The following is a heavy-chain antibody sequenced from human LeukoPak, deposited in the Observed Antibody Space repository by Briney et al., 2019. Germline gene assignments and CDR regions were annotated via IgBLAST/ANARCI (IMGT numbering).Heavy chain of an antibody. CDR1: GYTFTSYG. V-gene: IGHV1-18*01. Sequence: ASVTVSCKASGYTFTSYGISWVRQAPGQGLEWMGWISAYNGNTNYAQKPQGRVTMTTDTSTSTAYMELRSLRSDDTAVYYCASESGSRELGPWGQGTLVTVSS. CDR3: ASESGSRELGP. CDR2: ISAYNGNT. J-gene: IGHJ5*02. D-gene: IGHD6-13*01.